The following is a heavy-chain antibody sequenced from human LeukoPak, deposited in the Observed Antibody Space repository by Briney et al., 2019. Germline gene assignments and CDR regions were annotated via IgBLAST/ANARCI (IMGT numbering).Heavy chain of an antibody. Sequence: GGSLRLSCAASGFTFSTYAMSWVRQPPGKGLEWVSVISRRDDYTYYAASVKGRFTISRDNSKNTLYLQMNTLRAEDTAVYYCANDYRSGSFHDFWGQGTLVTSSS. CDR2: ISRRDDYT. J-gene: IGHJ4*02. CDR3: ANDYRSGSFHDF. V-gene: IGHV3-23*01. D-gene: IGHD3-10*01. CDR1: GFTFSTYA.